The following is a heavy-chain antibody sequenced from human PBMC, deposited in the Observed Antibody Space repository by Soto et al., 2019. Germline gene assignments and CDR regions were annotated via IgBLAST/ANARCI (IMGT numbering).Heavy chain of an antibody. J-gene: IGHJ5*02. D-gene: IGHD2-2*01. CDR3: ARLHCISTTCVPLDP. CDR1: GGSFMGYY. Sequence: AETLSLTWAGCGGSFMGYYWTWIRQPPGTGLEWIGEINHSGSTNYNPSLKSRVTISVDTSKNQFSLKLTSVTAADTAVYYCARLHCISTTCVPLDPRGQRTLLTVSS. V-gene: IGHV4-34*01. CDR2: INHSGST.